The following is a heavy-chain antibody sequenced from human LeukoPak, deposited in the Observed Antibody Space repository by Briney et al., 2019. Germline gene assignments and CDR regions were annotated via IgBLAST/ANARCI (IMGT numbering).Heavy chain of an antibody. Sequence: PGRSLRLSCTTSGFTFGDFAMRWVRQAPGKGLEWVGFIRSKAYGGTTEYAASVKGRFTISRDDSKSIAYLHMNSLKTEDTAVYYCTREGSVVTYDYWGQGTLVTVSS. V-gene: IGHV3-49*04. CDR2: IRSKAYGGTT. CDR1: GFTFGDFA. J-gene: IGHJ4*02. CDR3: TREGSVVTYDY. D-gene: IGHD4-23*01.